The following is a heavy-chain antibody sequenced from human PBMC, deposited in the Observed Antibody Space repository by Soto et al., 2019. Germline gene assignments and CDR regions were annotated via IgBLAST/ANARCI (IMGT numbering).Heavy chain of an antibody. D-gene: IGHD5-18*01. V-gene: IGHV1-69*01. J-gene: IGHJ6*02. CDR3: AVYSYGPANYYYYGMDV. CDR1: GGTFSSYA. CDR2: IIPIFGTA. Sequence: QVQLVQSGAEVKKPGSSVKVSCKASGGTFSSYAISWVRQAPGQGLEWMGGIIPIFGTANYAQKFQGRVTITADESTSTAYMELSSLRSEDTAVYYSAVYSYGPANYYYYGMDVWGQGTTVTVSS.